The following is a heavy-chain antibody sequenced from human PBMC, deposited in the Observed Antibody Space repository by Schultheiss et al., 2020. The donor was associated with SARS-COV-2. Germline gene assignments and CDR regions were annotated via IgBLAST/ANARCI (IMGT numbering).Heavy chain of an antibody. J-gene: IGHJ6*03. Sequence: GESLKISCAASGFTFSSYGMHWVRQAPGKGLEWVSAISGSGGSTYYADSVKGRFTISRDNAKNTLYLQMNSLRAEDTAVYYCARVPPKCRGQYCILHYYMDVWGKGTTVTVSS. V-gene: IGHV3-23*01. CDR3: ARVPPKCRGQYCILHYYMDV. D-gene: IGHD2/OR15-2a*01. CDR1: GFTFSSYG. CDR2: ISGSGGST.